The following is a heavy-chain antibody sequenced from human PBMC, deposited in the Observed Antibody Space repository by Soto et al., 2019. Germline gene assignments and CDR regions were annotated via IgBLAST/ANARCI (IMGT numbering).Heavy chain of an antibody. V-gene: IGHV3-11*01. CDR2: ISSSGDTG. Sequence: QVQLVESGGGLVKPGGSLRLSCEDSGFTFSAYYMSWIRQAPGKGLEWISYISSSGDTGNYADSVKGRFTVSRDNAKNSLYVQMNSLRAEDTAVYYCARDRGAVVGQYFDYWGQGTLVTVSS. D-gene: IGHD6-19*01. CDR1: GFTFSAYY. J-gene: IGHJ4*02. CDR3: ARDRGAVVGQYFDY.